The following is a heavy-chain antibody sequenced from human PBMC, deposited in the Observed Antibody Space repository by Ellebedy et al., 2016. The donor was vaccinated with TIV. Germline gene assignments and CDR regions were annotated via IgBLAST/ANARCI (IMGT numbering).Heavy chain of an antibody. CDR3: ARGFVEMATPIPDY. D-gene: IGHD5-24*01. V-gene: IGHV4-31*03. J-gene: IGHJ4*02. Sequence: SETLSLXXTVSGGSIRGNDYYWNWIRQHPGKGLEWIGYIHYRGTTYYNPSLRGRLTISVDTSKNQFSLRLSSVSAADTAVYYCARGFVEMATPIPDYWGQGTLVTVSS. CDR1: GGSIRGNDYY. CDR2: IHYRGTT.